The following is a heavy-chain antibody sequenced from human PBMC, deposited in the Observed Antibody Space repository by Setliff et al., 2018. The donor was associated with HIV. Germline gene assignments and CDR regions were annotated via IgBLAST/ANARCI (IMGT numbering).Heavy chain of an antibody. Sequence: GESLKISCKGPEYDFTNYWIGWVRQMPGRGLEWLGITYPAASHTIYSPSFQGQVTISVDTSITTVYLQWSSLKASDSAMYYCVRRTWSDVRTDPWGQGTLVTVSS. V-gene: IGHV5-51*01. D-gene: IGHD1-1*01. CDR3: VRRTWSDVRTDP. J-gene: IGHJ5*02. CDR2: TYPAASHT. CDR1: EYDFTNYW.